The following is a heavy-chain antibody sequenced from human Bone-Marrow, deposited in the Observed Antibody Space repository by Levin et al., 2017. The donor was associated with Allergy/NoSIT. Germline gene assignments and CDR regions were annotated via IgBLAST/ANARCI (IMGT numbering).Heavy chain of an antibody. CDR2: IVPMFGLT. V-gene: IGHV1-69*13. CDR1: GGTFNSFA. J-gene: IGHJ4*02. Sequence: PVASVKVSCKASGGTFNSFAITWVRQVPGQGLEWMGGIVPMFGLTAYAQKFQGRLTITADASTSTAYMELSGLRSEDTALYYCATINTAMVTALVYWGQGTLVTVSS. D-gene: IGHD5-18*01. CDR3: ATINTAMVTALVY.